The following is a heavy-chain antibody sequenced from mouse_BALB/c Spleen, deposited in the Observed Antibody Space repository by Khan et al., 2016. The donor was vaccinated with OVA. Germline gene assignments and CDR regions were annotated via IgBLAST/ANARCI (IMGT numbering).Heavy chain of an antibody. CDR3: AKWGTANYYAMDY. D-gene: IGHD1-2*01. CDR2: IWGDGST. Sequence: QVQLKESGPGLVAPSQSLSITCTVSGFSLTNYGVNWVRQPSGKGLEWLGEIWGDGSTNYHSTLMSRLSISKDNSQSQVFLKLSSLQTDDTATYYCAKWGTANYYAMDYWGQGTSVTVSS. CDR1: GFSLTNYG. V-gene: IGHV2-3*01. J-gene: IGHJ4*01.